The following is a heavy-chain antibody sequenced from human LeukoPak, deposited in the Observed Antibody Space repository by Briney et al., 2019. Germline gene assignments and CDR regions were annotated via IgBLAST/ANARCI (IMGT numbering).Heavy chain of an antibody. J-gene: IGHJ3*02. D-gene: IGHD3-22*01. CDR2: IYYSGST. CDR3: ARAPYYYDSSGYIPRNAFDI. CDR1: GGSISSGGYY. V-gene: IGHV4-31*03. Sequence: SETLSLTCTVSGGSISSGGYYWSWIRQHPGKGLEWIGYIYYSGSTYYNPSLKSRVTISVDTSKNQFSLKLSSVTAADTAVYYCARAPYYYDSSGYIPRNAFDIWGQGTMVTVSS.